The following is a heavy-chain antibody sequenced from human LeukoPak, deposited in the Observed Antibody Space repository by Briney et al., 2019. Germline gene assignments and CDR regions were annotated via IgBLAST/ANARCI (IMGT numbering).Heavy chain of an antibody. J-gene: IGHJ3*02. CDR2: ISTYNGNT. D-gene: IGHD3-9*01. CDR3: ARSVLRYFDWSGPGALDI. CDR1: GYTFTSYG. Sequence: GASVKVSCKASGYTFTSYGISWVRQAPGQGLEWMGWISTYNGNTIYAQKLQGRVSMTTDTSTSTAYMELRSLRSDDTAMYFCARSVLRYFDWSGPGALDIWGQGTMVTVSS. V-gene: IGHV1-18*01.